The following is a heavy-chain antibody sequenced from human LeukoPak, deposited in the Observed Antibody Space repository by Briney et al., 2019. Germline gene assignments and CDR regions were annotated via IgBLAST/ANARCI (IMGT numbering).Heavy chain of an antibody. V-gene: IGHV1-69*04. Sequence: SVKVSFKASGDTFSNSAMSWVRQAPGQGLEWMGRIIPILGIVNYAQKFQGRVTITADKSTSTAYMELSSLRSDDTAVYYCARDDDILTGSSTYLGNWGQGTLVTVSS. D-gene: IGHD3-9*01. CDR2: IIPILGIV. J-gene: IGHJ4*02. CDR1: GDTFSNSA. CDR3: ARDDDILTGSSTYLGN.